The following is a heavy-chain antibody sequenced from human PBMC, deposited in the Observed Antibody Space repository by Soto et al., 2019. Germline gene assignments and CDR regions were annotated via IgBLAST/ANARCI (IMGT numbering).Heavy chain of an antibody. V-gene: IGHV3-49*04. CDR1: GFTFSSYA. J-gene: IGHJ6*02. D-gene: IGHD1-7*01. Sequence: GGSLRLSCAASGFTFSSYAMHWVRQAPGKGLEWVGFIRSKAYGGTTEYAASVKGRFTISRDDSKSIAYLQMNSLKTEDTAVYYCTRDWSGTTNYYYAMDVWGQGTTVTVSS. CDR2: IRSKAYGGTT. CDR3: TRDWSGTTNYYYAMDV.